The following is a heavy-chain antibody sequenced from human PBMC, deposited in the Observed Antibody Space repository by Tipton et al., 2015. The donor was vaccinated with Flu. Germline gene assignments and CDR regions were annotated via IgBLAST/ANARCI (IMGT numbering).Heavy chain of an antibody. D-gene: IGHD3-16*01. J-gene: IGHJ3*02. Sequence: SLRLSCAASGFTFSDYYMSWIRQAPGKGLEWVSYISSSGSTIYYADSVKGRFTISRDNAKNSLYLQMNGLRAEDTAVYYCARDLNYARGRSAFDIWGQGTMVTVSS. CDR1: GFTFSDYY. CDR3: ARDLNYARGRSAFDI. V-gene: IGHV3-11*04. CDR2: ISSSGSTI.